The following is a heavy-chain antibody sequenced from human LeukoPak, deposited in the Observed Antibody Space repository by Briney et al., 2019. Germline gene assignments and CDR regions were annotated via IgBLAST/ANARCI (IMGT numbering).Heavy chain of an antibody. CDR2: ISSNGGST. J-gene: IGHJ4*02. V-gene: IGHV3-64D*06. D-gene: IGHD2-2*01. CDR1: GFTFSSYA. Sequence: PGGSLRLSCSASGFTFSSYAMHWVRQAPGKGLEYVSAISSNGGSTYYADSVKGRFTISRDNSKNTLYLQMSSLRAEDTAVYYCVKGGYCSSTSCPADFDYWGQGTLVTVSS. CDR3: VKGGYCSSTSCPADFDY.